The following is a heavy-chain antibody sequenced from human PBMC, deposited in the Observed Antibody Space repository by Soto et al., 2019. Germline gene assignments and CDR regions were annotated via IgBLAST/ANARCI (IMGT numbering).Heavy chain of an antibody. J-gene: IGHJ4*02. D-gene: IGHD7-27*01. CDR1: GFTFGEYA. CDR3: AKEVSLGSTVDLGY. CDR2: ISGSGGST. Sequence: GGSLRLSCTGSGFTFGEYALNWVRQAPGKGLEWVSTISGSGGSTYYADAVKGRFTISRDNSMGTLYLQMKSLRVEDTAIYYCAKEVSLGSTVDLGYWGQGALGTVS. V-gene: IGHV3-23*01.